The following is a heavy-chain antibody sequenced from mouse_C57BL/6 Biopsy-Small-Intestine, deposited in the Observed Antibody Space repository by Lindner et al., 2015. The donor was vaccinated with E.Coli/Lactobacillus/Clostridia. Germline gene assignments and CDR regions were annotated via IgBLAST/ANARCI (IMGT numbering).Heavy chain of an antibody. Sequence: SVKVSCKTSGFAIINYGITWVRQAPGRGLECLGWINPYTGYTNYDQNLLGRVSMTTDASSSTAYLELRSLRSDDTAVYFCARVVPPVSSGHYQLDLWGQGTLVTISS. CDR3: ARVVPPVSSGHYQLDL. J-gene: IGHJ4*01. CDR2: INPYTGYT. D-gene: IGHD1-2*01. CDR1: GFAIINYG. V-gene: IGHV1S134*01.